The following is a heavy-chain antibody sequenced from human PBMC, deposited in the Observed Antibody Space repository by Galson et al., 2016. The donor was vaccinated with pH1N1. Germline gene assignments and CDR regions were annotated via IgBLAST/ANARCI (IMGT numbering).Heavy chain of an antibody. D-gene: IGHD5-18*01. J-gene: IGHJ4*02. V-gene: IGHV3-9*01. Sequence: SLRLSCAASGFTFDDYAMHWVRQAPGKGLEWVSGISSNSGSIGYADSVKGRFTISRDNAKNSMYLQMNSLRAEDTALYYCAKGTGYPYGYVDYWGQGTLVTVSS. CDR2: ISSNSGSI. CDR1: GFTFDDYA. CDR3: AKGTGYPYGYVDY.